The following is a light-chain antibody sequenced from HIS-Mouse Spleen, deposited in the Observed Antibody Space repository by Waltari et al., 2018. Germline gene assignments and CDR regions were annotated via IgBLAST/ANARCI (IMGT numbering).Light chain of an antibody. CDR1: PWPKNY. V-gene: IGLV3-10*01. Sequence: SYELTQPPSVSVSPGQTARITCSGAPWPKNYANWYQQKSGPAPVLVIYEDRKRPSGIPERFSGSSSGTMATLTISGAQVEDEADYYCYSTDSSGNHRVFGGGTKLTVL. CDR3: YSTDSSGNHRV. CDR2: EDR. J-gene: IGLJ2*01.